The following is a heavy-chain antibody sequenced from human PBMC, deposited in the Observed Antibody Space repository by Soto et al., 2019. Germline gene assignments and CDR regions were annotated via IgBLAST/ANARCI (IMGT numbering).Heavy chain of an antibody. D-gene: IGHD6-6*01. CDR2: INHSGST. CDR1: GESFSGYY. CDR3: ARRIAARPVDY. Sequence: SETLSLTCAVYGESFSGYYWSWIRQPPGKGLEWIGEINHSGSTNYNPSLKSRVTISVDTSKNQFSLKLSSVTAADTAVYYCARRIAARPVDYWGQGTLVTVS. V-gene: IGHV4-34*01. J-gene: IGHJ4*02.